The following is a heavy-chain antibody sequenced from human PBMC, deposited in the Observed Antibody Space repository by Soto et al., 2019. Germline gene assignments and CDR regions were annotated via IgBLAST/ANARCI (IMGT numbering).Heavy chain of an antibody. J-gene: IGHJ6*02. D-gene: IGHD3-16*01. CDR1: GGSISSSSYY. CDR2: IYYSGYT. Sequence: LTCTVSGGSISSSSYYWGWIRQPPGKGLEWIGSIYYSGYTYYNPSLKSRVTISVDTSKNQFSLKLSSVTAADTAVYYCARHNGPLYVGYYTMDVWGQGTTVTVSS. V-gene: IGHV4-39*01. CDR3: ARHNGPLYVGYYTMDV.